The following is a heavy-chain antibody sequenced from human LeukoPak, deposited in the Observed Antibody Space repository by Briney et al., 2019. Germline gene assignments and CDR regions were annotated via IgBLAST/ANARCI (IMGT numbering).Heavy chain of an antibody. D-gene: IGHD2-15*01. CDR1: GYTSTSYD. CDR3: ARGRGLGDIVVVVADPYWYFDL. CDR2: MNPNSGNT. J-gene: IGHJ2*01. V-gene: IGHV1-8*01. Sequence: ASVKVSCKASGYTSTSYDINWVRQATGQGLEWMGWMNPNSGNTGYAQKFQGRVTMTRNTSISTAYMELSSLRSEDTAVYYCARGRGLGDIVVVVADPYWYFDLWGRGTLVTVSS.